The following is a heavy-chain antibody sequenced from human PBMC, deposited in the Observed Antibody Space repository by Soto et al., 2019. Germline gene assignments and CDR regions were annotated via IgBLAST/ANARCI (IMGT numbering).Heavy chain of an antibody. CDR2: ISSSSSYI. CDR3: ARALKRGGFDY. V-gene: IGHV3-21*01. CDR1: GFTFSSYS. J-gene: IGHJ4*02. Sequence: LGGSLRLSCAASGFTFSSYSMNWVRQAPGKGLEWVSSISSSSSYIYYADSVKGRFTISRDNAKNSLYLQMNSLRAEDPAVYYCARALKRGGFDYWGQGTLVTVSS. D-gene: IGHD3-10*01.